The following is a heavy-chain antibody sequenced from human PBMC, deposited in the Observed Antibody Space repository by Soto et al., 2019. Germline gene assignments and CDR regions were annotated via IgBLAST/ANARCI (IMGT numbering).Heavy chain of an antibody. V-gene: IGHV3-30*18. J-gene: IGHJ2*01. CDR2: ISYDGSNK. D-gene: IGHD1-26*01. Sequence: CGRQAPGKGLEWVAVISYDGSNKYYADSVKGRFTISRDNSKNTLYLQMNSLRAEDTAVYYCANLLVRAENAIRDL. CDR3: ANLLVRAENAIRDL.